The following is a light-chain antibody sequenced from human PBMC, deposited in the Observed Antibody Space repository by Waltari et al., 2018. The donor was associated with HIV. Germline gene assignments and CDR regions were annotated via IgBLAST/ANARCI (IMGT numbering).Light chain of an antibody. V-gene: IGLV2-8*01. CDR2: DFT. J-gene: IGLJ2*01. CDR3: SSYADSDTPVV. CDR1: SSDVGAYNY. Sequence: QSALAQPPSASGSAGQSVTISCTGTSSDVGAYNYVSWYQQHPGKSPKLIIYDFTMRPSGVPDRFSGSKSGNTASLTVSGLQGEDEADYYCSSYADSDTPVVFGGGTKLTVL.